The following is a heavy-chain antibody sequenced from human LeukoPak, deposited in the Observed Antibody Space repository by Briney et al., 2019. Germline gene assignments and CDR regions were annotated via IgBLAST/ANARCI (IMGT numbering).Heavy chain of an antibody. CDR3: ARGGTVVTPSDY. D-gene: IGHD4-23*01. CDR2: INAGNGNT. V-gene: IGHV1-3*03. CDR1: GYTFTSYA. Sequence: ASVKVSCKASGYTFTSYAMHWVRQAPGQRLEWMGWINAGNGNTKYSQEFQGRVTITRDTSASTAYMELSSLRSEDMAVYYCARGGTVVTPSDYWGQGTLVTVSS. J-gene: IGHJ4*02.